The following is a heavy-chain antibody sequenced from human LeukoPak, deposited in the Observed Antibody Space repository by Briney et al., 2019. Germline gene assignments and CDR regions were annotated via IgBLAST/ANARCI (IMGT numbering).Heavy chain of an antibody. Sequence: GGSLRLSCAASGFTVSTNYMSWVRQAPGKKLEWVSDIYSDGSTFYADSVKGRFTISRDNSKNTLFLQMNSLRAEDTAVYYCAKGPEGVWEVYFDYWGQGTLVTVSS. CDR2: IYSDGST. D-gene: IGHD1-26*01. CDR3: AKGPEGVWEVYFDY. J-gene: IGHJ4*02. V-gene: IGHV3-53*01. CDR1: GFTVSTNY.